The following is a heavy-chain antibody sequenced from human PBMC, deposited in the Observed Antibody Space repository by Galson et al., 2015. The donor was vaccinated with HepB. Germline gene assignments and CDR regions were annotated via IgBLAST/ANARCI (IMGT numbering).Heavy chain of an antibody. Sequence: SVRLSCAASGFTFDAYAMNWVRQAPGEGLEWISGISWNSGSIGYADSVKGRFTTSRDNAKNSLYLQMNSLRAEDTALYYCAKAQGVLEWLTPPFDYWGQGTLVTVSS. J-gene: IGHJ4*02. D-gene: IGHD3-3*01. CDR3: AKAQGVLEWLTPPFDY. CDR2: ISWNSGSI. V-gene: IGHV3-9*01. CDR1: GFTFDAYA.